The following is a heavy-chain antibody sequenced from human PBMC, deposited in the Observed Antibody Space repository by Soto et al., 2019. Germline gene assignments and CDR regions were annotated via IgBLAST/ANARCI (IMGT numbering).Heavy chain of an antibody. D-gene: IGHD2-2*01. CDR3: ARIADCSTTSCSFPSRCHIRGYYYYYGLDV. CDR1: GYTFTSYG. Sequence: ASVKVSCKASGYTFTSYGISWVRQAPGQGLEWVGWTGAYNGNSNYAQKYHGRVTMTTDTSTSTANMEMSSLRSDDTAVYYCARIADCSTTSCSFPSRCHIRGYYYYYGLDVWG. CDR2: TGAYNGNS. V-gene: IGHV1-18*01. J-gene: IGHJ6*02.